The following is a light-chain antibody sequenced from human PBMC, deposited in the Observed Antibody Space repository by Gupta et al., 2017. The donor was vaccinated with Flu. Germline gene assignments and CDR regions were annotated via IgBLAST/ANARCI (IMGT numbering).Light chain of an antibody. CDR2: GAS. CDR1: QTIANY. Sequence: DVQITQSPSSLSASVGDRVTITCRSSQTIANYLNWYQQKAGEVPKLLIYGASSLQTGVPSRFSGSGSETDFTLTISRRQPEAFATSYCQQSDSIPVTFGQGTLMEI. J-gene: IGKJ5*01. V-gene: IGKV1-39*01. CDR3: QQSDSIPVT.